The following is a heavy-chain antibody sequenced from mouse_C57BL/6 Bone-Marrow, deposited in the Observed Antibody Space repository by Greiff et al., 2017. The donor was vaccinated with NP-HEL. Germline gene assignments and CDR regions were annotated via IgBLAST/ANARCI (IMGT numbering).Heavy chain of an antibody. CDR1: GYTLTSYG. J-gene: IGHJ3*01. Sequence: QVQLQQSGAELARPGASVKLSCKASGYTLTSYGISWVKQRTGQGLEWIGEIYPRSGNTYYNEKFKGKATLTADKSSSTAYMELRSLTSEDSAVYFCASNWDWFAYWGQGTLVTVSA. CDR3: ASNWDWFAY. D-gene: IGHD4-1*01. V-gene: IGHV1-81*01. CDR2: IYPRSGNT.